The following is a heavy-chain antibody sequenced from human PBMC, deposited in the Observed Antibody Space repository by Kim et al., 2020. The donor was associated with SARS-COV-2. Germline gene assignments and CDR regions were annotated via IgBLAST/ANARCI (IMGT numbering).Heavy chain of an antibody. J-gene: IGHJ3*02. CDR3: ARGAPTATPGGAFDI. D-gene: IGHD2-21*02. CDR1: GFTFSDHY. Sequence: GGSLRLSCAASGFTFSDHYLDWVRQAPGKGLEWVGRTRNKANSYTTEYAASVRGRFTISRDDSKNSLHLQMNSLKTEDTAVYYCARGAPTATPGGAFDI. V-gene: IGHV3-72*01. CDR2: TRNKANSYTT.